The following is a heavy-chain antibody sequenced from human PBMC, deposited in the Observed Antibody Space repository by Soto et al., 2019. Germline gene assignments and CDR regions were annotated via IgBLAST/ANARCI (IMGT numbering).Heavy chain of an antibody. CDR2: TYYRSKWYN. J-gene: IGHJ4*02. CDR3: VRLVGNSWLDY. Sequence: QIQLQQSGPGLVKPSQTLSLTCAISGDSVSSSSVTWNWIRQSPSRGLEWLGRTYYRSKWYNDYAESVKSRMTINPDTSKNQLSLQVNSVTPEDTAIYYCVRLVGNSWLDYWGQGTQVTVSS. CDR1: GDSVSSSSVT. V-gene: IGHV6-1*01. D-gene: IGHD6-13*01.